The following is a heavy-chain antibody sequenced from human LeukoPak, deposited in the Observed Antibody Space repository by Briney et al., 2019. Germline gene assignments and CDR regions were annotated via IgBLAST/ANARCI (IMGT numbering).Heavy chain of an antibody. V-gene: IGHV3-30-3*01. D-gene: IGHD6-19*01. CDR3: ARANSSAWHNFDF. CDR1: GLTFSSYA. CDR2: ISYDGSD. Sequence: GGSLRLSCAASGLTFSSYAMHWVRQAPGKGREWVAVISYDGSDYYADSVKGRFIISRDNSRDTLYLEMNSLRTEDRAVYYCARANSSAWHNFDFWGQGTLVTVSS. J-gene: IGHJ4*02.